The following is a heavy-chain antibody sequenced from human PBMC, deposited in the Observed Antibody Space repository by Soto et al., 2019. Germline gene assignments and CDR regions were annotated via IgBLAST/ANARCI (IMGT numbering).Heavy chain of an antibody. D-gene: IGHD4-17*01. CDR3: ARAPTVTPDYYYYYMDV. J-gene: IGHJ6*03. CDR2: ISAYNGNT. CDR1: GYTFTSYG. Sequence: GASVKVSCKASGYTFTSYGISWVRQAPGQGLEWMGWISAYNGNTNYAQKLQGRVTMTTDTSTSTAYMELRSLRSDDTAVYYCARAPTVTPDYYYYYMDVWGKGTTVTVPS. V-gene: IGHV1-18*01.